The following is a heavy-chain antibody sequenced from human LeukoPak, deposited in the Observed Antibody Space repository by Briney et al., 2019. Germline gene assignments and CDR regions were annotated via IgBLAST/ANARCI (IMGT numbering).Heavy chain of an antibody. V-gene: IGHV3-21*01. CDR2: ISSSSSYI. CDR1: GFTFSSYS. CDR3: ARGVTMVSAEYFQH. Sequence: PGGSLTLSCAASGFTFSSYSMNWVRQAPGKGLEWVSSISSSSSYIYYADSVKGRFTISRDNAKNSLYLQMHILRAEDTAVYYCARGVTMVSAEYFQHWGQGTLVTVSS. D-gene: IGHD3-10*01. J-gene: IGHJ1*01.